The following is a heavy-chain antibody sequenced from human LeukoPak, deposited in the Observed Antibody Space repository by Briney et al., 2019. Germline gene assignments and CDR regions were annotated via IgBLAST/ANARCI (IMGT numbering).Heavy chain of an antibody. CDR2: IYYSGST. J-gene: IGHJ3*02. Sequence: PSETLSLTCTVSGGSISSYYWSWIRQPPGKGLEWIGYIYYSGSTNYNPSLKSRVTISVDTSKNQFSLKLSSVTAADTAVYYCARPGYYDSSGYFDDAFDIWGQGTMVTVSS. V-gene: IGHV4-59*08. CDR1: GGSISSYY. D-gene: IGHD3-22*01. CDR3: ARPGYYDSSGYFDDAFDI.